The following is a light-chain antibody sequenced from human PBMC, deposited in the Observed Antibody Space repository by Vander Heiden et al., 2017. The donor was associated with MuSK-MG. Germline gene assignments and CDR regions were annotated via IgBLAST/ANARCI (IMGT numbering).Light chain of an antibody. CDR1: QSVSSN. CDR3: QQYNNGHPSYT. J-gene: IGKJ2*01. CDR2: GAS. V-gene: IGKV3-15*01. Sequence: EIVMTQSPATLSVSPGERATLSCRPSQSVSSNLAWYQQKPRQAPRLLIYGASTRAAGIAARFSGSGSGTEFTLTISSLQSEDFAVYYCQQYNNGHPSYTFGQGTKLEIK.